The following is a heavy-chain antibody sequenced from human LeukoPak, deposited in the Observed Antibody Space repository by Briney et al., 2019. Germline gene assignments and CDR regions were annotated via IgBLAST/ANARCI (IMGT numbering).Heavy chain of an antibody. CDR2: IYYSGST. CDR1: GGSISSSSYY. D-gene: IGHD4/OR15-4a*01. Sequence: PSETLSLTCNVSGGSISSSSYYWGWIRQPPGKGLEWIGSIYYSGSTYYNPSLKSRVAISVDTSKNQFSLNLSSVTAADTAVYYCARVLDYSRNPPYYYYYYMDVWGKGTTVTVSS. J-gene: IGHJ6*03. V-gene: IGHV4-39*07. CDR3: ARVLDYSRNPPYYYYYYMDV.